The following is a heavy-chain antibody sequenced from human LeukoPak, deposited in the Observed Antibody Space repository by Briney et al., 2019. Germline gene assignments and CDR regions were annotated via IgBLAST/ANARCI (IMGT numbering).Heavy chain of an antibody. V-gene: IGHV4-34*01. CDR1: DYSISSGYY. J-gene: IGHJ4*02. D-gene: IGHD3-10*01. CDR2: INHSGST. Sequence: PSETLSLTCAVSDYSISSGYYWSWIRQPPGKGLEWIGEINHSGSTNYNPSLKSRVTISVDTSKNQFSLKLSSVTAADTAVYYCARGRSGSYDYWGQGTLVTVSS. CDR3: ARGRSGSYDY.